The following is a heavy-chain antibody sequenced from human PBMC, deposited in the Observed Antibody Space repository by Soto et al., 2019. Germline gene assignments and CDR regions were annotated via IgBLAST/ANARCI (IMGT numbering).Heavy chain of an antibody. CDR3: ARDLPVLYYYGMDV. Sequence: ASVKVSCKASGYTFTSYAMHWVRQAPGQRLEWMGWINAGNGNTKYSQKFQGRVTITRDTSASTAYMELSSLRSEDTAVYYCARDLPVLYYYGMDVWGQGTTVTVSS. CDR2: INAGNGNT. CDR1: GYTFTSYA. J-gene: IGHJ6*02. V-gene: IGHV1-3*01.